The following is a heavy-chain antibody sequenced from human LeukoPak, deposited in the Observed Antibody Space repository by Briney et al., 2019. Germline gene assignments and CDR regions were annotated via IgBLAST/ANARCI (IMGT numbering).Heavy chain of an antibody. CDR2: ISSSGSTI. Sequence: GGSLRLSCAAPGFTFSDYYMSWIRQAPGKGLEWVSYISSSGSTIYYADSVKGRFTISRDNSESTLFLQMNSLRTDDTSVYFCAKYAYNWNAPDGFDMWGQGTMVIVSS. CDR3: AKYAYNWNAPDGFDM. D-gene: IGHD1-1*01. V-gene: IGHV3-11*04. J-gene: IGHJ3*02. CDR1: GFTFSDYY.